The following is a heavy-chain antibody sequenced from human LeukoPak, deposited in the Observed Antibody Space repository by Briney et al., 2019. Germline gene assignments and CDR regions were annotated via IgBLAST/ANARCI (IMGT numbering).Heavy chain of an antibody. CDR1: GGSISSGSYY. Sequence: SQTLSLTCTVSGGSISSGSYYWSWIRQPAGKGLEWIGRIYTSGSTNYNPSLKSRVTISVDTSKNQFSLKLSSVTAADTAVYYCARLGKDIVVVLDYYYMDVWGKGTTVTVSS. CDR2: IYTSGST. V-gene: IGHV4-61*02. CDR3: ARLGKDIVVVLDYYYMDV. D-gene: IGHD2-2*01. J-gene: IGHJ6*03.